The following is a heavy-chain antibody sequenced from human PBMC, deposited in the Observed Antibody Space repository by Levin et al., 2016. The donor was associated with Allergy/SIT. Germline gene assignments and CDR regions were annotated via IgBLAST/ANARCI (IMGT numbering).Heavy chain of an antibody. J-gene: IGHJ6*02. Sequence: GESLKISCAASGFTFSSYGMHWVRQAPGKGLEWVAVISYDGSNKYYADSVKGRFTISRDNSKNTLYLQMNSLRAEDTAVYYCAKSFERYGDYVYWGQGTTVTVSS. V-gene: IGHV3-30*18. CDR1: GFTFSSYG. CDR3: AKSFERYGDYVY. CDR2: ISYDGSNK. D-gene: IGHD4-17*01.